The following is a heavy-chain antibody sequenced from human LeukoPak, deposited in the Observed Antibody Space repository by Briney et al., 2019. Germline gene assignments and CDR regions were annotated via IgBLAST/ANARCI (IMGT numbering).Heavy chain of an antibody. CDR3: ARSSMATVPNDY. J-gene: IGHJ4*02. CDR2: ITSSSSYI. Sequence: QPGGSLRLSCAASGLTFSTYEMNWVRQAPGKGLEWVSSITSSSSYIYYADSVKGRFTISRDNAKNSLYLQMNSLRAEDTAVYYCARSSMATVPNDYWGQGILVTVSS. CDR1: GLTFSTYE. D-gene: IGHD5-24*01. V-gene: IGHV3-48*03.